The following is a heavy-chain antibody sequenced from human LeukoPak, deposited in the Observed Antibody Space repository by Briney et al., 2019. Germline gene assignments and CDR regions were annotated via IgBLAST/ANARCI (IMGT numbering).Heavy chain of an antibody. J-gene: IGHJ4*02. CDR2: ISSSGSTI. D-gene: IGHD4-11*01. CDR3: ASSYSNSAPIFDY. Sequence: GGSLRLSCAASGFTFSDYYMSWIRQAPGKGLEWVSYISSSGSTIYYADSVKGRFTISRDNAKNSLYLQMNSLRAEDTAVYYCASSYSNSAPIFDYWGQGTLVTVSS. CDR1: GFTFSDYY. V-gene: IGHV3-11*01.